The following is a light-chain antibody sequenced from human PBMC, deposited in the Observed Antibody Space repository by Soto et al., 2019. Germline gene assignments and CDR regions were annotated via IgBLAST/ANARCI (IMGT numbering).Light chain of an antibody. CDR1: RDISSS. J-gene: IGKJ2*01. Sequence: DVQMTQXPSSLSASVGDRVTITCRASRDISSSLAWYQQKPGKVPKLLIYAASTLHAGVQSRFSGSGSGTFFTLTINSLQPEDVATYYCQKYNSAPNTFGRGTRLEIK. V-gene: IGKV1-27*01. CDR2: AAS. CDR3: QKYNSAPNT.